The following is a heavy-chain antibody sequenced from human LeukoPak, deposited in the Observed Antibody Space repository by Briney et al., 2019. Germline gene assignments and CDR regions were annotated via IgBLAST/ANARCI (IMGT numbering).Heavy chain of an antibody. J-gene: IGHJ6*02. Sequence: SETLSLTCAVYGGSFSGYYWSWIRQPPGKGLEWIGEINHSGSTNYNPSLKSRVTISVDTSKNQFSLKLSSVTAADMAVYYCARVPVPAAFYYYYYGMDVWGQGTTVTVSS. D-gene: IGHD2-2*01. CDR2: INHSGST. CDR3: ARVPVPAAFYYYYYGMDV. CDR1: GGSFSGYY. V-gene: IGHV4-34*01.